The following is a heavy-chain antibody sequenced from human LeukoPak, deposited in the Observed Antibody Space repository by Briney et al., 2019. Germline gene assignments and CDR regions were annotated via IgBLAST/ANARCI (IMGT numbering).Heavy chain of an antibody. J-gene: IGHJ4*02. Sequence: SETLSLTCAVYGGSFSDYYWSWIRQPPGKGLEWIGYIYYSGSTYYNPSLKSRVTISVDTSKNQFSLKLSSVTAADTAVYYCARALPSMIVRDGYFDYWGQGTLVTVSS. CDR2: IYYSGST. CDR3: ARALPSMIVRDGYFDY. D-gene: IGHD3-22*01. V-gene: IGHV4-30-4*08. CDR1: GGSFSDYY.